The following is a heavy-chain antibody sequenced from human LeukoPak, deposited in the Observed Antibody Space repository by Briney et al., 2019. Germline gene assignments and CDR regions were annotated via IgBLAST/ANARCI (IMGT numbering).Heavy chain of an antibody. CDR3: ATDQYSSGWSFDY. CDR2: ISYHGSNK. CDR1: GFTFSSYG. J-gene: IGHJ4*02. V-gene: IGHV3-30*03. D-gene: IGHD6-19*01. Sequence: GRSLRLSCAASGFTFSSYGMHWVRQAPGKGLEWVAVISYHGSNKYYAYSVKGRFTISRDNSKNTLYLQMNSLSAEDTAVYYCATDQYSSGWSFDYWGQGTLVTVSS.